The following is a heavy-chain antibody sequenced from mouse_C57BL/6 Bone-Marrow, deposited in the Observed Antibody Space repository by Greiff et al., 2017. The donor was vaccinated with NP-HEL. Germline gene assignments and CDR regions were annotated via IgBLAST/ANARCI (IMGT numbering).Heavy chain of an antibody. CDR2: ISDGGSYT. CDR3: AREEMIRLGYYYAMDY. CDR1: GFTFSSYA. Sequence: EVNLVESGGGLVKPGGSLKLSCAASGFTFSSYAMSWVRQTPEKRLEWVATISDGGSYTYYPDNVKGRFTISRDNAKNNLYLQMSHLKSEDTAMYYCAREEMIRLGYYYAMDYWGQGTSVTVSS. J-gene: IGHJ4*01. D-gene: IGHD2-12*01. V-gene: IGHV5-4*01.